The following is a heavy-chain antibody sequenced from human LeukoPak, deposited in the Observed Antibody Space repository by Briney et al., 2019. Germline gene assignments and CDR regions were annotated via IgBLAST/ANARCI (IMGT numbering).Heavy chain of an antibody. CDR3: AKIRDVIMITFGGVIVTNFDY. V-gene: IGHV3-23*01. CDR1: GFTFSSYG. CDR2: ISGSGGST. Sequence: GGSLRLSCAASGFTFSSYGMSWVRQAPGKGLEWVSAISGSGGSTYYADSVKGRFTISRDNSKNTLYLQMNSLRAEDTAVYYCAKIRDVIMITFGGVIVTNFDYWGQGTLVTVSS. D-gene: IGHD3-16*02. J-gene: IGHJ4*02.